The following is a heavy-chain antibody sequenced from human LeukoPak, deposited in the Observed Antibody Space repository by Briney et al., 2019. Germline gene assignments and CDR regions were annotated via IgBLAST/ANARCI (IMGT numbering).Heavy chain of an antibody. Sequence: GGSLRLSCAASGFTFSDYYMSWIRQAPGKGLEWVSYISSSGGTIYYADSVKGRFTISRDNAKNSLYLQMNSLRAEDTAVYYCARRVVVAAIVNWFDPWGQGTLVTVSS. D-gene: IGHD2-15*01. J-gene: IGHJ5*02. CDR1: GFTFSDYY. V-gene: IGHV3-11*01. CDR2: ISSSGGTI. CDR3: ARRVVVAAIVNWFDP.